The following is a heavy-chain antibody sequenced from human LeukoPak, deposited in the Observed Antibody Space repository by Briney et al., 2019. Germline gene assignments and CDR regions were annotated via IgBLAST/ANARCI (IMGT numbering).Heavy chain of an antibody. CDR3: AREGVVAARGNFDY. Sequence: KPSETLSLTCTVSGYSISSGYYWGWIRQPPGKGLEWIGSIYHSGSTYYNPSLKSRVTISVDTSKNQFSLKLSSVTAADTAVYYCAREGVVAARGNFDYWGQGTLVTVSS. V-gene: IGHV4-38-2*02. D-gene: IGHD2-15*01. J-gene: IGHJ4*02. CDR1: GYSISSGYY. CDR2: IYHSGST.